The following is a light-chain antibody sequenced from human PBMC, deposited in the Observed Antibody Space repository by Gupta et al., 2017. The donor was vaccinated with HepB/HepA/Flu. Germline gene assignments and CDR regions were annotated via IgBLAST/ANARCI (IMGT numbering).Light chain of an antibody. CDR1: SSNIGAGYD. Sequence: QSVLTQPPSVSGAPGQRVTISCTGCSSNIGAGYDVHWYQQLPGTAPKPLIYGNSNRPSGVPDRFSGSKSGTSASLAITGLQAEDEADYYCQSYDSSLSGWVFGGGTKLTVL. CDR2: GNS. J-gene: IGLJ3*02. V-gene: IGLV1-40*01. CDR3: QSYDSSLSGWV.